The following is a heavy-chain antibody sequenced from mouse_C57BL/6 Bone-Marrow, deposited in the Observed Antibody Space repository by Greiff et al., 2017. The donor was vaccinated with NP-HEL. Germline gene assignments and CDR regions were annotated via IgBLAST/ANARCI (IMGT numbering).Heavy chain of an antibody. Sequence: QVQLQQPGAELVKPGASVKMSCKASGYTFTSYWITWVKQRPGQGLEWIGDIYPGSGSTNYNEKFKSKATLTVDTSSSTAYMQLSSLTSEDSAVYYCARYQAYYGNLPWYFDVWGTGTTVTVSS. CDR2: IYPGSGST. V-gene: IGHV1-55*01. CDR1: GYTFTSYW. J-gene: IGHJ1*03. D-gene: IGHD2-10*01. CDR3: ARYQAYYGNLPWYFDV.